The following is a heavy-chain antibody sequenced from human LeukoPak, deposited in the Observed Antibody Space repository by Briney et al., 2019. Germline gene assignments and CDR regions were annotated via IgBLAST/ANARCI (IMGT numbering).Heavy chain of an antibody. CDR1: GGSTSSYY. V-gene: IGHV4-59*01. CDR2: IYYDGSF. CDR3: ARAAIEGATTDLDY. D-gene: IGHD1-26*01. J-gene: IGHJ4*02. Sequence: PSETLSLTCTVSGGSTSSYYWSWIRQPPGKGLEWIGYIYYDGSFNYNPSLKSRVTISVDTSRNQFSLKVTSVTAAATAVYYCARAAIEGATTDLDYWGQGTLVTVSS.